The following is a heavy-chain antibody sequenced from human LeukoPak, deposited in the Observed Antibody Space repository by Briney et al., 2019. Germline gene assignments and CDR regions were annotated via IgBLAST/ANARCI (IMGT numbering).Heavy chain of an antibody. CDR2: INSDGSST. CDR3: ARPGIAGDIEYYFDY. CDR1: GFTFDDYA. J-gene: IGHJ4*02. Sequence: GGSLRLSCAASGFTFDDYAMHWVRQAPGKGLVWVSRINSDGSSTSYADSVKGRFTISRDNAKNTLYLQMNSLRAEDTAVYYCARPGIAGDIEYYFDYWGQGTLVTVSS. V-gene: IGHV3-74*01. D-gene: IGHD6-13*01.